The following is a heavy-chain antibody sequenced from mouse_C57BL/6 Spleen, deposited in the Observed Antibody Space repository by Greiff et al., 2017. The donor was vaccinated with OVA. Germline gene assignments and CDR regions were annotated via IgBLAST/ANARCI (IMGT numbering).Heavy chain of an antibody. CDR2: IDPSDSYT. J-gene: IGHJ2*01. D-gene: IGHD2-4*01. Sequence: QVQLQQPGAELVMPGASVKLSCKASGYTFTSYWMHWVKQRPGQGLEWIGEIDPSDSYTNYNQKFKGKSTLTVDKSSSTAYMQLSSLTSADSAVYYCARWRYDSYDFDYWGQGTTLTVAS. CDR1: GYTFTSYW. V-gene: IGHV1-69*01. CDR3: ARWRYDSYDFDY.